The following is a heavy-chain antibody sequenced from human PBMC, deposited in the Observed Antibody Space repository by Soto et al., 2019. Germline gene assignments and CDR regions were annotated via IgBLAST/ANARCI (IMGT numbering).Heavy chain of an antibody. Sequence: GGSLRLSCAASGFTFSDYYMSWIRQAPGKGLEWVSYISSSGSTIYYADSVKGRFTISRDNAKNLLYLQMNSLRAEDTAVYYCARVDYYYDSSGYYSSEHYFDYWGQGTLVTVSS. CDR1: GFTFSDYY. V-gene: IGHV3-11*01. CDR2: ISSSGSTI. CDR3: ARVDYYYDSSGYYSSEHYFDY. J-gene: IGHJ4*02. D-gene: IGHD3-22*01.